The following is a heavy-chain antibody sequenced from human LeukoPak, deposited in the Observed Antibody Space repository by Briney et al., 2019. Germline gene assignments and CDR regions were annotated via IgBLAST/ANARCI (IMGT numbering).Heavy chain of an antibody. D-gene: IGHD3-3*01. J-gene: IGHJ5*02. V-gene: IGHV4-34*01. CDR1: GGSFSGYY. CDR2: INHSGST. Sequence: PSVTLSLTCAVYGGSFSGYYWSWIRQPPGKGLEWIGEINHSGSTNYNPSLKSRVTISVDTSKNQFSLKLSSVTAADTAVYYCARRSFGVIIVPWGQGTLVTVSS. CDR3: ARRSFGVIIVP.